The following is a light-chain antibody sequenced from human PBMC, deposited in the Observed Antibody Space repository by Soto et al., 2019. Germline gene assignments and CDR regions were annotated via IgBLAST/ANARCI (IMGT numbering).Light chain of an antibody. CDR1: SSDIDANNY. Sequence: QSAVTQPASVSGSPGLPFSISCTGTSSDIDANNYVSWYQQHPGKAPKLMIYDVSNRPSGISNRFSGSKSGNTASLTISGLQAEDEADYYCGSYTTSSNYVFGTGTKVT. J-gene: IGLJ1*01. CDR2: DVS. CDR3: GSYTTSSNYV. V-gene: IGLV2-14*01.